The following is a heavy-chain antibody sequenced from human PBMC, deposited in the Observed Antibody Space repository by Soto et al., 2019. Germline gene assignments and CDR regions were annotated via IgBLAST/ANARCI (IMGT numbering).Heavy chain of an antibody. Sequence: SLRLSCAASGFSFNTYKMNWVRQAPGKGLEWLAVISHDGTKEFYADSVRGRFTISKDNSKNTLYLHMNSLRAEDTAVYYCARGGQIGYCSGGSCFIVDYWGHGTLVTVSS. J-gene: IGHJ4*01. CDR2: ISHDGTKE. V-gene: IGHV3-30-3*01. D-gene: IGHD2-15*01. CDR3: ARGGQIGYCSGGSCFIVDY. CDR1: GFSFNTYK.